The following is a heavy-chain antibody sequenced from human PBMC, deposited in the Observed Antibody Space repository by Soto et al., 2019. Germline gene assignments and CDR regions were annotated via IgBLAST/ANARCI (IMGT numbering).Heavy chain of an antibody. J-gene: IGHJ5*02. CDR2: ISAYKGNT. V-gene: IGHV1-18*01. Sequence: QVQLVQSGAEVKKPGASVKVSCKASGYTFTSYYIRWVRQAPGQGLEWMGWISAYKGNTNYPQKLQGRVTMTTDTSTSTAYVELRSLRSDDTAVYYCARDSPPIASWGQGTLVTVSS. D-gene: IGHD3-3*02. CDR1: GYTFTSYY. CDR3: ARDSPPIAS.